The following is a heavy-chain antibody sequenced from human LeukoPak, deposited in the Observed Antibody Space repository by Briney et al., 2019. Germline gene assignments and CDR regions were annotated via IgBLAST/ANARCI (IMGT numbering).Heavy chain of an antibody. CDR2: IIPIFGTA. CDR3: ARAQGHCSSTSCHNWFDP. V-gene: IGHV1-69*05. J-gene: IGHJ5*02. D-gene: IGHD2-2*01. Sequence: ASVKVSCKSSGGTFSSYAISWVRQAPGQGLEWMGGIIPIFGTANYAQKFQGRVTITTDESTSTAYMELSSLRSEDTAVYYCARAQGHCSSTSCHNWFDPWGQGTLVTVSS. CDR1: GGTFSSYA.